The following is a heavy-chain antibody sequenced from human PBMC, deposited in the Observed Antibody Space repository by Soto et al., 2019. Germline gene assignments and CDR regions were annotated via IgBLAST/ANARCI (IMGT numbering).Heavy chain of an antibody. Sequence: QVQLVQSGAEVKKPGSSVKVSCQASGGTFSGYALTWVRQAPGQGLEWMGECVPLFGSTNYAQKFAGRITIIADESTSPGYMELSTLRSEDTAVYYCATHSLGTSSPPYFDNWGQGTLVTVSS. D-gene: IGHD2-15*01. V-gene: IGHV1-69*01. CDR3: ATHSLGTSSPPYFDN. J-gene: IGHJ4*02. CDR1: GGTFSGYA. CDR2: CVPLFGST.